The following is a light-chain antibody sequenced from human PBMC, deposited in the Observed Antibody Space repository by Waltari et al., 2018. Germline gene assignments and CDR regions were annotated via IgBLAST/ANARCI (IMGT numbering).Light chain of an antibody. Sequence: IVITQSPATLSVSPGEPATLSCRASQSVSNNLAWYQQIGGQSPRLLLYGVSTRAGGVPERFSGSGSGTDFTLTITDLQSEDFAIYYCQHYYGWSRTFGQGTKV. CDR1: QSVSNN. V-gene: IGKV3-15*01. CDR3: QHYYGWSRT. CDR2: GVS. J-gene: IGKJ1*01.